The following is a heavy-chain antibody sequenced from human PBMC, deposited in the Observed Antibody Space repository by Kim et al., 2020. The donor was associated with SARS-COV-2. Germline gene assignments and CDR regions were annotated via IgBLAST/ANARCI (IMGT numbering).Heavy chain of an antibody. J-gene: IGHJ3*02. CDR2: T. Sequence: TDYAASVGGRFTLYRDNSRNTLDLKRNSLRVEDSAVYYCAKPSGDYWSFDIWGQGTMVTVSS. D-gene: IGHD4-17*01. CDR3: AKPSGDYWSFDI. V-gene: IGHV3-23*05.